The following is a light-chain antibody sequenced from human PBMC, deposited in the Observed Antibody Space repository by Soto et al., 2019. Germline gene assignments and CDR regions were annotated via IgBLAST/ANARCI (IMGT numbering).Light chain of an antibody. CDR2: EVN. CDR1: SSDVGYYNL. J-gene: IGLJ1*01. Sequence: QSALTQPAAVSGSTGQSITISCTGTSSDVGYYNLVSWYQQHPGKAPKLIIYEVNKRPSGFSNRFPGSKSGNTASLTISGLQAEDEADYYCCSYAGSTTNYVFGNGTKVTV. CDR3: CSYAGSTTNYV. V-gene: IGLV2-23*02.